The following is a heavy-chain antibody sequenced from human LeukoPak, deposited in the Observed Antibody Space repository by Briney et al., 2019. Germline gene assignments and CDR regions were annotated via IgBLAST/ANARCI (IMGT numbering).Heavy chain of an antibody. J-gene: IGHJ4*02. CDR1: GFTFSTYG. CDR3: AKGGPPTGASPRPWDFNY. CDR2: ISYDGSNK. Sequence: GGSLRLSCAASGFTFSTYGMHWVRQAPGKGLEWVAVISYDGSNKYYADSVKGRFTISRDNSKNTLYLQMNSLRVEDTAVYYCAKGGPPTGASPRPWDFNYWGQGTLVTVSS. D-gene: IGHD1-26*01. V-gene: IGHV3-30*18.